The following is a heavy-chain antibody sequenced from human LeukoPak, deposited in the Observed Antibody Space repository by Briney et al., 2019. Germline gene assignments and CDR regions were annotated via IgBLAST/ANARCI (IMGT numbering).Heavy chain of an antibody. V-gene: IGHV3-7*03. CDR3: AKVDSSSWYGGAFDI. D-gene: IGHD6-13*01. CDR1: GFTFSSYG. J-gene: IGHJ3*02. Sequence: GGSLRLSCAASGFTFSSYGMSWVRQAPGKGLEWVANIKQDGSEKYYVDSVKGRFTISRDNAKNSLYLQMNSLRAEDTAVYYCAKVDSSSWYGGAFDIWGQGTMVTVSS. CDR2: IKQDGSEK.